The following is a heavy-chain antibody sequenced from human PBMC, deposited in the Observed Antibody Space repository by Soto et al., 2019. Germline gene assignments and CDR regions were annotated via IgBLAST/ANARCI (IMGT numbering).Heavy chain of an antibody. Sequence: QVQLQGSGPGLVKPSETLSLTCTVSGGSISSYYWSWVRQPAGKGLAWIGRIRTSGSTNYNPSPKSAVAMSVDASKNQCSLKLGSVTAADTAVYYCARGGDGYNPFDYWGQGTLVTVSS. CDR2: IRTSGST. CDR3: ARGGDGYNPFDY. CDR1: GGSISSYY. D-gene: IGHD5-12*01. J-gene: IGHJ4*02. V-gene: IGHV4-4*07.